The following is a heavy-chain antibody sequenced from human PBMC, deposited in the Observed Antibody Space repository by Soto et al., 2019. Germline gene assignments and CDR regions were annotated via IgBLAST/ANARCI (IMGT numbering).Heavy chain of an antibody. CDR2: IIPIFGTA. V-gene: IGHV1-69*13. CDR3: ARDRPPYDFWSGPYYYYGMDV. D-gene: IGHD3-3*01. J-gene: IGHJ6*04. CDR1: GGTFSSYA. Sequence: SVKVSCKASGGTFSSYAISWVRQAPGQGLEWMGGIIPIFGTANYAKKFQGRVTITADESTSTAYMELSSLRSEDTAVYYCARDRPPYDFWSGPYYYYGMDVWGKGTTVTISS.